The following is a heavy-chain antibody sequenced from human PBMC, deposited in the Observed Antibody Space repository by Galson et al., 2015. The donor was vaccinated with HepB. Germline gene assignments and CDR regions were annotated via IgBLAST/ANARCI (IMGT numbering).Heavy chain of an antibody. CDR1: GFNFDDYP. V-gene: IGHV3-9*01. J-gene: IGHJ3*02. Sequence: SLRLSCAASGFNFDDYPMHWVRQAPGKGLEWVSGISRNSGTIGYADSVKGRFTVSRDNAKNSLYLQMNSLRPEDTALYYCAKDIYYYRSAIYNNDRAFDIWGQGTMVTVSS. CDR2: ISRNSGTI. CDR3: AKDIYYYRSAIYNNDRAFDI. D-gene: IGHD3-10*01.